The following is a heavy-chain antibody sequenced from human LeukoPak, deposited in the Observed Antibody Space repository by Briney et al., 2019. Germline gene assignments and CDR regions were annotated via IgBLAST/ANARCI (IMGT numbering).Heavy chain of an antibody. CDR2: IYFSGST. D-gene: IGHD3-10*01. Sequence: PSETLSLTCTVSGGSFKNYYWTWIRQPPGKGLEWIGYIYFSGSTSSNPSLKSRVTISVDTSKNQFSLRLKYVTAADTAVYYCARDVPRGTGYMDVWGKGTTVTVSS. V-gene: IGHV4-59*01. J-gene: IGHJ6*03. CDR1: GGSFKNYY. CDR3: ARDVPRGTGYMDV.